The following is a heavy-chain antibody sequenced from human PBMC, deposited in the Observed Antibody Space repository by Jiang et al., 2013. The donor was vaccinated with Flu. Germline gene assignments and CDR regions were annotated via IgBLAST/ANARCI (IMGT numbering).Heavy chain of an antibody. V-gene: IGHV3-49*04. Sequence: QLLESGGGLVQPGRSLRLSCTGSGFIFGDYPMSWVRQAPGKGLEWVGFIRSKAYGGTTEYAASVKGRFTISRDDSKSIAYLQMNSLKTEDTAVYYCGGYYWGQGTLVTVSS. CDR3: GGYY. CDR2: IRSKAYGGTT. CDR1: GFIFGDYP. J-gene: IGHJ4*02.